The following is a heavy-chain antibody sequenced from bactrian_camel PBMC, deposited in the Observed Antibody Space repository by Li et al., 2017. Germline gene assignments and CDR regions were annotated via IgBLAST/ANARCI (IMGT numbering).Heavy chain of an antibody. CDR2: VLSSGSGA. CDR3: AAVPSLSDFRGRGTGVPNGY. CDR1: GSTFNNYC. J-gene: IGHJ6*01. Sequence: DVQLVESGGSSVQTGGSLKLSCVGSGSTFNNYCMSWVRQAPGKELEWVATVLSSGSGAHYRDSVAGRFTISRDNAKNTVYLQMNSLKPEDTAMYYCAAVPSLSDFRGRGTGVPNGYWGQGTQVTVS. D-gene: IGHD4*01. V-gene: IGHV3S40*01.